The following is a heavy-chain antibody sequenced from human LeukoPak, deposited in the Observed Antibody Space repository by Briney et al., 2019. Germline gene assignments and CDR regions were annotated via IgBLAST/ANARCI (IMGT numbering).Heavy chain of an antibody. D-gene: IGHD3-9*01. J-gene: IGHJ6*02. V-gene: IGHV4-31*03. CDR3: ARAVTYYDILTGYYISAPYGMDV. CDR1: GGSISSGGYY. Sequence: SETLSLTCTVSGGSISSGGYYWSWIRQHPGKGLEWIGYIYYSGSTYYNPSLKSRVTISVNTSKNQFSLKLSSLTAADTAVYYCARAVTYYDILTGYYISAPYGMDVWGQGTTVTVSS. CDR2: IYYSGST.